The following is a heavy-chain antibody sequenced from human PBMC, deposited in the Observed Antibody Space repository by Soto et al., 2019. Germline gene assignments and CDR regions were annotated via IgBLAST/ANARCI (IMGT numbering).Heavy chain of an antibody. Sequence: PSETLSLTCAVYGGSFSGYYWSWIRQPPGKGLEWIGEITNSGSTNYNPSLKSRVTISVDTSKNQFSLKLSSGTAADTAVYYCARGRATSDGADYWGQGTLVTVSS. CDR2: ITNSGST. CDR1: GGSFSGYY. V-gene: IGHV4-34*01. CDR3: ARGRATSDGADY. J-gene: IGHJ4*02.